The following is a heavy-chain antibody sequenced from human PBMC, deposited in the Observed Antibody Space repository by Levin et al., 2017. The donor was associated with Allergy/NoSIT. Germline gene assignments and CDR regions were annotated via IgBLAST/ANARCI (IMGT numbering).Heavy chain of an antibody. CDR3: ARDYIPVSGNDAFDL. V-gene: IGHV3-74*01. CDR2: IKSDGSGT. D-gene: IGHD6-19*01. CDR1: GFTFSDYW. Sequence: GESLKISCAASGFTFSDYWMHWVRQVPGKGLVWVSRIKSDGSGTFYADSVKGRFTISRDNVKETLYLQMHSLRAEDTALYYCARDYIPVSGNDAFDLWGQGTMVTVSS. J-gene: IGHJ3*01.